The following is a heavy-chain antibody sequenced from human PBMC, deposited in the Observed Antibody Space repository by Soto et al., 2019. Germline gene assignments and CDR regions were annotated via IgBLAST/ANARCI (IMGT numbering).Heavy chain of an antibody. V-gene: IGHV4-30-2*01. CDR1: GASISYGNYA. CDR2: INHLETT. Sequence: SETLSLTCTVSGASISYGNYAWSWIRQTPGKGLEWIGYINHLETTFYNPSFESRLTLSIDRAKNQFSLNLNSMSAADRAVYFCARGGGSDSFDYWGQRILVPVSS. D-gene: IGHD1-26*01. J-gene: IGHJ4*02. CDR3: ARGGGSDSFDY.